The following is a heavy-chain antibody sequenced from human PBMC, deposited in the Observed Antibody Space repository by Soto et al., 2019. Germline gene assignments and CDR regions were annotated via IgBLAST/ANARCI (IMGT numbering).Heavy chain of an antibody. CDR1: GGSISSGGYY. D-gene: IGHD3-22*01. J-gene: IGHJ6*02. Sequence: SETLSLTCTVSGGSISSGGYYWSWIRQHPGKGLEWIGYIYYGGSTYYNPSLKSRATISGDTSKNQFSLKLSSVTAADTAVYYCAKDYYDSSGYRGILLIRYYYYGMDVWGQGTTVTVSS. V-gene: IGHV4-31*03. CDR2: IYYGGST. CDR3: AKDYYDSSGYRGILLIRYYYYGMDV.